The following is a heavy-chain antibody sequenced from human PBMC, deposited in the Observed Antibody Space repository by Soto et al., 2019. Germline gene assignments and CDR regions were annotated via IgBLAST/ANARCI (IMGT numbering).Heavy chain of an antibody. D-gene: IGHD2-21*01. CDR3: AKDAVYNDGLWLMDS. J-gene: IGHJ5*02. Sequence: GGSLRLSCAASGFTFSSYAMSWVRQAPGKGLEWVSAISGSGGQIHYADSVKGRFTISKDNSKNTLYLQMSSLRDEDTAVYYCAKDAVYNDGLWLMDSWGQGTLVTVSS. CDR2: ISGSGGQI. V-gene: IGHV3-23*01. CDR1: GFTFSSYA.